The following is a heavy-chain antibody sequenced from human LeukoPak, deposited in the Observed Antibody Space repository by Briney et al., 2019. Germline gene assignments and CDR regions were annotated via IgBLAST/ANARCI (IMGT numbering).Heavy chain of an antibody. CDR1: GGSISSYY. CDR2: IYYSGST. V-gene: IGHV4-59*08. CDR3: ARGYYDILTGYYSRDAFDI. Sequence: SETLSLTCTVSGGSISSYYWSWIRQPPGKGLEWIGYIYYSGSTNYNPSLKSRVTISVDTSKNQYSLKLSSVTAADTAVYYCARGYYDILTGYYSRDAFDIWGQGTMDTVSS. J-gene: IGHJ3*02. D-gene: IGHD3-9*01.